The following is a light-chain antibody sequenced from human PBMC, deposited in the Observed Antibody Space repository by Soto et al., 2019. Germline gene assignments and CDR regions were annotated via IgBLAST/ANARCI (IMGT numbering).Light chain of an antibody. CDR2: DAS. CDR1: QGISSA. Sequence: AIQLTQSPSSLSASVGDRVAITCRASQGISSALAWYQQKPGKAPKLLIYDASSLESGVPSRFSGSGFATDFTLTISSLQPEDFATYYCQQFNSYPRTFGQRTKLE. J-gene: IGKJ2*01. V-gene: IGKV1-13*02. CDR3: QQFNSYPRT.